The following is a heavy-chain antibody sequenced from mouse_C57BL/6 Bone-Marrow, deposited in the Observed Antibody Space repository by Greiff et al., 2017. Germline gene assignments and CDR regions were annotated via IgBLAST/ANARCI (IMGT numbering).Heavy chain of an antibody. Sequence: QVQLKQSGAELVRPGASVTLSCKASGYTFTDYEMHWVKQTPVHGLEWIGAIDPETGGTAYNQKFKGKVLLSADKSSRTAYMELRSLTSEDSSLYYSLLRPYYYAMDYWGQGTSVTVSS. D-gene: IGHD1-2*01. CDR1: GYTFTDYE. CDR2: IDPETGGT. J-gene: IGHJ4*01. CDR3: LLRPYYYAMDY. V-gene: IGHV1-15*01.